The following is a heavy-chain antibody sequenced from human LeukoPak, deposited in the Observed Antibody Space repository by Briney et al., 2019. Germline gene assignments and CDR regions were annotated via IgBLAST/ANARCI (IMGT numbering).Heavy chain of an antibody. V-gene: IGHV3-74*01. D-gene: IGHD2-2*01. J-gene: IGHJ5*02. Sequence: GGSLRLSCAASGSTFSSYWMHWVRQAPGKGLVWVSRINSDGSSTSYADSVKGRFTISRDNAKNTLYLQMNSLRAEDTAVYYCARGVGYCSSTSCYWWFDPWGQGTLVTVSS. CDR2: INSDGSST. CDR3: ARGVGYCSSTSCYWWFDP. CDR1: GSTFSSYW.